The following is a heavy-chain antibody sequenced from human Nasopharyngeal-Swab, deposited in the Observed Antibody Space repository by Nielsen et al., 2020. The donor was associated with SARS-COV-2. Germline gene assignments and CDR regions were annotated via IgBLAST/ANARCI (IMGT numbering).Heavy chain of an antibody. CDR2: INNSGST. V-gene: IGHV4-34*01. CDR1: GGSISSGGYY. CDR3: ARRMRDSRSFLNWFDP. J-gene: IGHJ5*02. Sequence: SQTLSLTCAVSGGSISSGGYYWNWIRQPPGKGLEWIGEINNSGSTTYSPSLKSRVTISVDTSKNQFSLKLSSVTAADTAVYYCARRMRDSRSFLNWFDPWGQGTLVTVSS. D-gene: IGHD6-6*01.